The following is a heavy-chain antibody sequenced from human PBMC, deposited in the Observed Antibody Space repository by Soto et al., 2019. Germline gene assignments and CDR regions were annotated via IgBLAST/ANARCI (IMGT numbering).Heavy chain of an antibody. CDR3: ARGLYSGDK. Sequence: QVRLVQSGAEVKKPGASVTVSCKASGYIFTNYYIHWVRQAPGQGLEWLAIINPNGGSTNCAQEFQGRITLTRDTSTSTVYMDLSSLTSEDTAVYYCARGLYSGDKWGQGTLVTVSS. V-gene: IGHV1-46*01. CDR2: INPNGGST. J-gene: IGHJ4*02. CDR1: GYIFTNYY. D-gene: IGHD2-21*01.